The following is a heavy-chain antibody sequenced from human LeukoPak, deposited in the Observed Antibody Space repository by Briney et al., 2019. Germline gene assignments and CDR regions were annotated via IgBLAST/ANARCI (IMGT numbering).Heavy chain of an antibody. CDR2: IYHSGNT. D-gene: IGHD3-10*01. CDR3: ARAVGSGSFQTYYYYMDV. V-gene: IGHV4-38-2*02. J-gene: IGHJ6*03. Sequence: SETLSLTCTVSGYSISSGYYWGWIRQPPGKGLEWIGNIYHSGNTYYNPSLKSRVTMSVDTSKNQFSLKLSSVTAADTAVYYCARAVGSGSFQTYYYYMDVWGKGTTVTISS. CDR1: GYSISSGYY.